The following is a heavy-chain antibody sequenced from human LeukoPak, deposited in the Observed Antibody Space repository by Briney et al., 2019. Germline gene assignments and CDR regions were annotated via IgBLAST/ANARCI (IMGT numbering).Heavy chain of an antibody. Sequence: PSETLSLSCTVSGGSISSYYWSWIRQPPGKGLEWIGYIYYSGSTNYNPSLKSRVTISVDTSKNQSSLKLSSVTAADTAVYYCAKHSGSYYGWFDPWGQGTLVTVSS. D-gene: IGHD1-26*01. CDR1: GGSISSYY. V-gene: IGHV4-59*01. CDR2: IYYSGST. J-gene: IGHJ5*02. CDR3: AKHSGSYYGWFDP.